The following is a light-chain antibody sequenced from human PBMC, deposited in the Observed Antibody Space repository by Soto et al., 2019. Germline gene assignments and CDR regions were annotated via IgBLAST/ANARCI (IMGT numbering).Light chain of an antibody. CDR1: QSLLDSDDGNTY. V-gene: IGKV2-40*01. Sequence: EIVMTQNTLSLPVTPGEPASISCRSSQSLLDSDDGNTYLDWYQQKPGQAPRLLIYGASSRATGIPDRFSGSGSGTDFTLTIRRLEPEDFALYYCQQYGSSPITSGQGTRLEI. J-gene: IGKJ5*01. CDR2: GAS. CDR3: QQYGSSPIT.